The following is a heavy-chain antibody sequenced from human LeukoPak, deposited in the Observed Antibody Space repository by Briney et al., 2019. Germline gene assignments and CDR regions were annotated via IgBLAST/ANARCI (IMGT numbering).Heavy chain of an antibody. D-gene: IGHD1-26*01. J-gene: IGHJ6*02. CDR1: GFTFSSYG. V-gene: IGHV3-33*08. CDR3: ARAHSGSSYYYGMDV. CDR2: IWYDGSNK. Sequence: PGKSLRLSCAASGFTFSSYGMHWVRQASGKGVEWGAVIWYDGSNKYYADSVKGRFTISRDNSKNTLYLQMNSLRAEDTAVYYCARAHSGSSYYYGMDVWGQGTTVTVSS.